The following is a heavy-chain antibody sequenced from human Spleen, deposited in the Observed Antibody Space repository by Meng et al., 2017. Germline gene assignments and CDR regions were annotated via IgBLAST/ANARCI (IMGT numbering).Heavy chain of an antibody. Sequence: GESLKISCAASGFTFSSYWMSWVRQAPGKGLEWVANIKQDGSEKYYVDSVKGRFTISRDNPKNSLLLHMNSLRVEDTAVYYCAKDELLGASGSLGMDVWGQGTTVTV. CDR2: IKQDGSEK. V-gene: IGHV3-7*01. J-gene: IGHJ6*02. CDR1: GFTFSSYW. D-gene: IGHD3-10*01. CDR3: AKDELLGASGSLGMDV.